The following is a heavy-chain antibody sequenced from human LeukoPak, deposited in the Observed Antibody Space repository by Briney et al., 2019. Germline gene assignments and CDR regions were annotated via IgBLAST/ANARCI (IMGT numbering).Heavy chain of an antibody. Sequence: GASVKVSFQASVGTFSSYAISGVRQAPGQGLDWMGGIIPIFGTANYAQKFQGRVTITADKSTSTAYMELSSLRSEDTAVYYCARAGRHNWFDPWGQGTLVTVSS. V-gene: IGHV1-69*06. CDR2: IIPIFGTA. CDR1: VGTFSSYA. J-gene: IGHJ5*02. CDR3: ARAGRHNWFDP.